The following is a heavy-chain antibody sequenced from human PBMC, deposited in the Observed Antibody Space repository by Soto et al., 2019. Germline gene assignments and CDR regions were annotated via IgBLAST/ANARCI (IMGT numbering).Heavy chain of an antibody. CDR1: GGSITNTKW. CDR3: ATQTISYTWDV. D-gene: IGHD1-1*01. J-gene: IGHJ6*02. CDR2: ISRREGS. Sequence: QVQLQESGPGLVKPSGTLSLSCAVSGGSITNTKWWTWVRQAPGKGLEWIGEISRREGSTYNPSLKGRVAMSLATSNNPSSLRLSSVTAADTAVYYCATQTISYTWDVWGQGTTVTVS. V-gene: IGHV4-4*02.